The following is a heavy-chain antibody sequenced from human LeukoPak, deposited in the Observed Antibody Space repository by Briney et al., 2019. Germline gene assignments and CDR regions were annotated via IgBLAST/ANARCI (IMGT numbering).Heavy chain of an antibody. J-gene: IGHJ4*02. CDR1: GFTFSSYI. Sequence: PGGSLRLSCAASGFTFSSYIINWVRQAPGKGLEWVSSIGSSSSHIYYADSVKGRFTISRDNPKNSLYLQMNSLRAEDTAVYYCASAGLVYSSGWYLETPFDYWGQGTLVTVSS. D-gene: IGHD6-13*01. CDR2: IGSSSSHI. CDR3: ASAGLVYSSGWYLETPFDY. V-gene: IGHV3-21*01.